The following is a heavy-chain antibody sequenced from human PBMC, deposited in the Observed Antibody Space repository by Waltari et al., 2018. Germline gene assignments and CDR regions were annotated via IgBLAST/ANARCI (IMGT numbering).Heavy chain of an antibody. D-gene: IGHD3-3*01. CDR1: GGSISSYY. V-gene: IGHV4-59*01. CDR2: IYYSGST. CDR3: ARAGNTIFGVVIGFDP. Sequence: QVQLQESGPGLVKPSETLSLTCTVSGGSISSYYWSWIRQPPGKGLEWIGYIYYSGSTNYNPYLNSRVTISVDTSKNQFSLKLSSVTAADTAVYYCARAGNTIFGVVIGFDPWGQGTLVTVSS. J-gene: IGHJ5*02.